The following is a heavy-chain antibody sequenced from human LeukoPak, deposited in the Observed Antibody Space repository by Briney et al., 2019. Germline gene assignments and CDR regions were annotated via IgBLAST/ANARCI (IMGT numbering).Heavy chain of an antibody. CDR1: GFTFSNYA. CDR3: VRGYSSGYRLDY. D-gene: IGHD6-19*01. CDR2: ISGSGGST. V-gene: IGHV3-23*01. J-gene: IGHJ4*02. Sequence: GGSLRLSCAASGFTFSNYAMSWVRQAPGKGLEWVSAISGSGGSTYYADSVKGRFTISRDNAKKTLYLQMSSLRAEDTAVFYCVRGYSSGYRLDYWGQGTLVTVTS.